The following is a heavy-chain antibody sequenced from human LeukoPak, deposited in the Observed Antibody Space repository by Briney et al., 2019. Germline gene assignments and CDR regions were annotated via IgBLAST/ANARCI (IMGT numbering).Heavy chain of an antibody. D-gene: IGHD6-19*01. CDR2: ISATSGNT. V-gene: IGHV1-18*01. CDR3: GKGSTGWSRDP. Sequence: ASVKVSCKASGYTFTERGISWMRHVPGQGLEWMGSISATSGNTYYAETFQDRVTMTTDASTSTAYMELRDLTVDDTAVYYCGKGSTGWSRDPWGQGTLVTVSS. J-gene: IGHJ5*02. CDR1: GYTFTERG.